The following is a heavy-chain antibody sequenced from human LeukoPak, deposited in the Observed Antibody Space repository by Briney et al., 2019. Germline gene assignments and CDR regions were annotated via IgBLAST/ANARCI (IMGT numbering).Heavy chain of an antibody. J-gene: IGHJ5*02. V-gene: IGHV4-4*07. CDR2: IYASGGT. Sequence: SGTLSLTCTVSGGSISSYSWSWIRQPAGKGLEWIGRIYASGGTNYNPSLKSRGTMSVDTSKNQLSLMVTSVTAADTAVYYGARVANPRYNYFDPWGQGTLVTVSS. CDR3: ARVANPRYNYFDP. CDR1: GGSISSYS.